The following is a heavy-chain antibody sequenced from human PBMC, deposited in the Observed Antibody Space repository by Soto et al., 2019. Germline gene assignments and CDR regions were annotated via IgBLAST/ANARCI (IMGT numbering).Heavy chain of an antibody. D-gene: IGHD2-15*01. J-gene: IGHJ4*02. CDR1: GFSLSTSGVG. CDR3: AHSSGYCSGGSCYSIDY. CDR2: IYWDDDK. V-gene: IGHV2-5*02. Sequence: QITLKESGPTLVKPTQTLTLTCTFSGFSLSTSGVGVGWIRQPPGKALEWLALIYWDDDKRYSPSLKSRLTITKDTSKNQVVLTITNIDPVDTATYYCAHSSGYCSGGSCYSIDYWRQGTLVTVSS.